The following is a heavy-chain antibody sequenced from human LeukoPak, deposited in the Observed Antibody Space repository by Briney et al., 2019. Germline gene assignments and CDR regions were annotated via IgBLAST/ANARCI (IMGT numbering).Heavy chain of an antibody. CDR1: GGTFSSYA. J-gene: IGHJ4*02. V-gene: IGHV1-18*01. CDR2: ISAYNGNT. D-gene: IGHD1-20*01. Sequence: SVKVSCKASGGTFSSYAISWVRQAPGQGLEWMGWISAYNGNTNYAQKLQGRVTMTTDTSTSTAYMELRSLRSDDTAVYYCARESSLTGVDYWGQGTLVTVSS. CDR3: ARESSLTGVDY.